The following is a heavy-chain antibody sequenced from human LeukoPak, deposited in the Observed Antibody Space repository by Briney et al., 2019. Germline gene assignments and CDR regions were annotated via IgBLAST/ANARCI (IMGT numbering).Heavy chain of an antibody. D-gene: IGHD1-26*01. CDR2: INHSGST. V-gene: IGHV4-34*01. CDR3: ARGYSGSFQRPFDY. CDR1: GGSFSGYY. J-gene: IGHJ4*02. Sequence: SETLSLTCAVYGGSFSGYYWSWIRQPPGKGLEWIGEINHSGSTNYNPSLKSRVTISVDTSKNHFSLKLTSVTAADTAVYYCARGYSGSFQRPFDYWGQGTLVTVSS.